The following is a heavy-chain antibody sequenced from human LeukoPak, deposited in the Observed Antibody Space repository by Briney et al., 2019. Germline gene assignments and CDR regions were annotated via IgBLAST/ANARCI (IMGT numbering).Heavy chain of an antibody. CDR1: GFTFSSYG. J-gene: IGHJ4*02. CDR2: IRYDGSTK. CDR3: ARAYSRESGYDFVFEN. Sequence: GGSLRLSCAASGFTFSSYGVHWVRQAPGKGLEWVAVIRYDGSTKYYADSVKGRFTISRDNSKNTVYLEMNSLRAEDTAVYYCARAYSRESGYDFVFENWGQGTLVSVSS. V-gene: IGHV3-33*01. D-gene: IGHD5-12*01.